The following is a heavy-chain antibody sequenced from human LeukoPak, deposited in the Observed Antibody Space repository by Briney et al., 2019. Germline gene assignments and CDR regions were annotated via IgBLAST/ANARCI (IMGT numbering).Heavy chain of an antibody. Sequence: PSETLSLTCAVYGGSFSGYYWSWIHQPPGKGLEWIGEINHSGSTNYNPSLKSRVTISVDTSKNQFSLKLSSVTAADTAVYYCARGYRRAYIGVYFDYWRQGTLVTVSS. CDR3: ARGYRRAYIGVYFDY. D-gene: IGHD2-15*01. V-gene: IGHV4-34*01. CDR2: INHSGST. CDR1: GGSFSGYY. J-gene: IGHJ4*02.